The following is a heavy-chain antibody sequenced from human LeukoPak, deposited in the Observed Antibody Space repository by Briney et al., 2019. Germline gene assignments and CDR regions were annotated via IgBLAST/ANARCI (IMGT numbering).Heavy chain of an antibody. Sequence: ASVKVSCEASGYTFKSYYLHWIRQAPGQGLQWMGWINPTTGGTNYAQQFQGRITMTRDTSITTAYMELDNLTSDDTAVYYYARGASSDSSVWGQGTLVIVSS. CDR3: ARGASSDSSV. D-gene: IGHD3-22*01. CDR2: INPTTGGT. J-gene: IGHJ4*02. CDR1: GYTFKSYY. V-gene: IGHV1-2*02.